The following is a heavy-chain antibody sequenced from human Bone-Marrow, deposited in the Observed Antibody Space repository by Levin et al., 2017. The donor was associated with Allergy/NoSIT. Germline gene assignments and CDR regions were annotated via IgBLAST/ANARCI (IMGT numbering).Heavy chain of an antibody. V-gene: IGHV3-66*01. CDR3: SSAPGFSDY. CDR1: GFTVGNNY. CDR2: IYSGGGT. Sequence: GWSLRLSCAASGFTVGNNYVAWVRQAPGKGLDWISVIYSGGGTYYADSVKGRFTISRDKSKNTVYLQMNSLRVEDTAVYYCSSAPGFSDYWGQGTLVTVSS. J-gene: IGHJ4*02.